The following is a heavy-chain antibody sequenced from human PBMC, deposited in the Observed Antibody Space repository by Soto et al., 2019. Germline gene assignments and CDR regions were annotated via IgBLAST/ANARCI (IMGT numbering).Heavy chain of an antibody. CDR3: ARGGHCTDGVCSALDY. V-gene: IGHV4-59*08. CDR2: IYYSGTA. CDR1: GGSISTYY. D-gene: IGHD2-8*01. J-gene: IGHJ4*02. Sequence: QVQLQESGPGLVKPSETLSLTCTVSGGSISTYYWSWIRQPPGKGLEWIGYIYYSGTASYNPSLKSRVTISLATSKNQFSRKLSSVTAADTAVYYCARGGHCTDGVCSALDYWGQGTLVTVSS.